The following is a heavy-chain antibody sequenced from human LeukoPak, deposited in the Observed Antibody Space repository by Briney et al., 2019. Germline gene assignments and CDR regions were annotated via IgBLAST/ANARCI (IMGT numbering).Heavy chain of an antibody. J-gene: IGHJ6*03. CDR2: IGSSGSAGGNI. Sequence: GGSLRLSCAASGFSFSGFGMNWVRQAPGKGLEWISYIGSSGSAGGNIYYAVSVKGRFTVSRDNAKDSLFLQMNSLQDTDTAAYSCASAPTPYFTYYMDVWGKGTTVTVSS. CDR1: GFSFSGFG. V-gene: IGHV3-48*02. CDR3: ASAPTPYFTYYMDV. D-gene: IGHD2-21*01.